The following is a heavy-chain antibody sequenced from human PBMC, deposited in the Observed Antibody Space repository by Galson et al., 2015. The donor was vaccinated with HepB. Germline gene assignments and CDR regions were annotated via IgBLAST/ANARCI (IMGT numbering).Heavy chain of an antibody. CDR3: ARGRREYSSSPAKYYFDY. V-gene: IGHV1-8*01. J-gene: IGHJ4*02. D-gene: IGHD6-6*01. CDR2: MNPNSGNT. Sequence: SVKVSCKASGYTFTSYDINWVRQATGQGLEWMGWMNPNSGNTGYAQKFQGRVTMTRNTSISTAYMELSSLRSEDTAVYYCARGRREYSSSPAKYYFDYWGRGTLVTVSS. CDR1: GYTFTSYD.